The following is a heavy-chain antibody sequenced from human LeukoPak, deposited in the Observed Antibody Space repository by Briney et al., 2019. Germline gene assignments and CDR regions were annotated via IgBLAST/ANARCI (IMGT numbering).Heavy chain of an antibody. D-gene: IGHD1-26*01. CDR3: ARRVPHRRAIDY. J-gene: IGHJ4*02. CDR2: IYYSGNT. Sequence: SETLSLTCTVSGDSISTSNSYWGWIRQPPGKGLEWIGSIYYSGNTYYNASLKSRVTISVDTSKNQFSLKLISVTAADAAVYYCARRVPHRRAIDYWGQGTLVTVSS. V-gene: IGHV4-39*01. CDR1: GDSISTSNSY.